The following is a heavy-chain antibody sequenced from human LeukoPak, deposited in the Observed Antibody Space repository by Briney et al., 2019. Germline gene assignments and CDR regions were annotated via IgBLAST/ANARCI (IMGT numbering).Heavy chain of an antibody. CDR2: IYSGGNT. J-gene: IGHJ1*01. CDR1: GFTVSSNS. CDR3: ARGSEYFHH. Sequence: GGSLRLSCADSGFTVSSNSMSWVRQAPGKGLEWVSIIYSGGNTFHADSVKARFSISRAESTDTVYLQMNSLRVEDTAVYYFARGSEYFHHWGQGTLVTVSS. V-gene: IGHV3-66*01.